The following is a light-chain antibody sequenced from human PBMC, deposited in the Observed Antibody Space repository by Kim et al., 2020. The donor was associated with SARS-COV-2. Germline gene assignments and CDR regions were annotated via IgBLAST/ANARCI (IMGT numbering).Light chain of an antibody. CDR1: KLGDKY. J-gene: IGLJ2*01. CDR3: QAWDSGTVV. Sequence: SESQEQTASFTCSGDKLGDKYAFWYQQKPGQSPVLVIYQDSKRPAGIPERFSGSDSGNTATLTISGTQAKDEAEYYCQAWDSGTVVFGGGTQLTVL. V-gene: IGLV3-1*01. CDR2: QDS.